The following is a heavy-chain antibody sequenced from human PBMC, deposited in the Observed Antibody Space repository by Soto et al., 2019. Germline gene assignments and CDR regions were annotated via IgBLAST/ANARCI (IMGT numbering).Heavy chain of an antibody. CDR3: AKDLGMAYGMDV. Sequence: QPGGSLRLSCAASGFTFSSYGMHWVRQAPGKGLEWVAVISYDGSNKYYADSVKGRFTISRDNSKNTLYLQMNSLRAEDTAVYYCAKDLGMAYGMDVWGQGTTVTVSS. CDR1: GFTFSSYG. CDR2: ISYDGSNK. J-gene: IGHJ6*02. V-gene: IGHV3-30*18. D-gene: IGHD7-27*01.